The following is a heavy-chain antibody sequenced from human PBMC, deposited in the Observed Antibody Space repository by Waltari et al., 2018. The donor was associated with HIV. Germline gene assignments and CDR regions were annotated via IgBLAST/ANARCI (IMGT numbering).Heavy chain of an antibody. CDR3: ARSYYYDSSGYPWAEYFQH. V-gene: IGHV4-61*02. D-gene: IGHD3-22*01. Sequence: QVQLQESGPGLVKPSQTLSLTCTVSGGSISSGSYYWSWIRQPAGKGLEWIGRIYTSGSTNYNPSLKSRVTISVDTSKNQFSLKLSSVTAADTAVYYCARSYYYDSSGYPWAEYFQHWGQGTLVTVSS. CDR2: IYTSGST. CDR1: GGSISSGSYY. J-gene: IGHJ1*01.